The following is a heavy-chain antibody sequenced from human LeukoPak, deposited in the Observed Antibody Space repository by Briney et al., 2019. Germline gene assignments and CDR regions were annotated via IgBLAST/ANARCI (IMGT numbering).Heavy chain of an antibody. V-gene: IGHV3-23*01. CDR3: ATYYDYVWGSYREKGYYFDY. CDR1: GFTFSSYA. D-gene: IGHD3-16*02. J-gene: IGHJ4*02. CDR2: ISGSGGST. Sequence: PGGSLRLSRAASGFTFSSYAMSWVRQAPGKGLEWVSAISGSGGSTYYADSVKGRFTISRDNSKNTLYLQMNSLRAEDTAVYYCATYYDYVWGSYREKGYYFDYWGQGTLVTVSS.